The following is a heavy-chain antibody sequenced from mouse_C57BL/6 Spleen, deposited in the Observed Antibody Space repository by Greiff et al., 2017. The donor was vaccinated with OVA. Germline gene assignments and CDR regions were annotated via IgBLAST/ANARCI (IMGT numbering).Heavy chain of an antibody. V-gene: IGHV1-22*01. CDR3: ARSCGYYGSSPYAMDY. CDR2: INPNNGGT. J-gene: IGHJ4*01. D-gene: IGHD1-1*01. Sequence: VQLQQSGPELVKPGASVKMSCKASGYTFTDYNMHWVKQSHGKSLEWIGYINPNNGGTSYNQKFKGTATLTVNKSSSTAYMELRSLTSEDSAVYYCARSCGYYGSSPYAMDYWGQGTSVTVSS. CDR1: GYTFTDYN.